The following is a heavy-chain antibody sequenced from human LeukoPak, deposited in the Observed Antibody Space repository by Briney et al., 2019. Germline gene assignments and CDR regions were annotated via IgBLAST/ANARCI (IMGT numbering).Heavy chain of an antibody. CDR1: GFTFDDCA. V-gene: IGHV3-43*02. J-gene: IGHJ3*02. CDR2: ISGNGGNT. Sequence: TGGSLRLSCAASGFTFDDCAMHWVRQAPGKGLEWVSLISGNGGNTYYADSVKGRFTISRDNSKNSLYLQMNSLRTEDTALYYCAKPRSDAFDIWGQGTMVTVSS. CDR3: AKPRSDAFDI.